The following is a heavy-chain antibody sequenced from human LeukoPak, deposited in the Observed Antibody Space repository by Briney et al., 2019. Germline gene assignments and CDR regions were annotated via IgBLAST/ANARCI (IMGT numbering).Heavy chain of an antibody. D-gene: IGHD2-2*01. V-gene: IGHV3-30*02. CDR2: IRYDGSNK. CDR3: ANVVTGYCSTTSCPFDS. CDR1: GFSFSTYG. Sequence: PGGSLRLSCAASGFSFSTYGMDWVRQAPGKGLEWVAYIRYDGSNKNYADSVKGRFTISRDNSKNTLYLQMSSLRAEDTAVYYCANVVTGYCSTTSCPFDSWGQGTLVTVSS. J-gene: IGHJ4*02.